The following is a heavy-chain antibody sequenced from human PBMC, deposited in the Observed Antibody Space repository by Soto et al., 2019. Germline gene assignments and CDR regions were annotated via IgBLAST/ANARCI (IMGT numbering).Heavy chain of an antibody. CDR1: GGSISSYY. CDR3: ARHGMDYYDSSGYYYSPYYFDY. CDR2: IFYDGYT. V-gene: IGHV4-59*05. J-gene: IGHJ4*02. D-gene: IGHD3-22*01. Sequence: PSETLSLTCTVSGGSISSYYWSWIRQPPGKGLEWIGSIFYDGYTLYTPSLKSRVTISVDTSKNQFSLKLSSVTAADTAVYYCARHGMDYYDSSGYYYSPYYFDYWGQGTLVTVSS.